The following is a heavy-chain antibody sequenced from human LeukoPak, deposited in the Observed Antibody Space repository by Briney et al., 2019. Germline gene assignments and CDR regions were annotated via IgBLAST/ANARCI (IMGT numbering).Heavy chain of an antibody. CDR1: GYSISSGYY. CDR3: ARPSAILTFDY. Sequence: SETLPLTCAVSGYSISSGYYWGWIRQPPGKGLEWIGSIYHSGSTYYNPSLKSRVTISVDTSKNQFSLKLSSVTAADTAVYYCARPSAILTFDYWGQGTLVTVSS. V-gene: IGHV4-38-2*01. CDR2: IYHSGST. J-gene: IGHJ4*02. D-gene: IGHD2-2*01.